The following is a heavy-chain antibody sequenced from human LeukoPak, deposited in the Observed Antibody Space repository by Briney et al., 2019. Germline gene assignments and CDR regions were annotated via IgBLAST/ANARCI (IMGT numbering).Heavy chain of an antibody. CDR1: GWSFSGYY. D-gene: IGHD3-10*01. J-gene: IGHJ4*02. CDR2: INYGGST. V-gene: IGHV4-34*01. CDR3: ARYVVRDSTLDS. Sequence: SETLSLTCAVYGWSFSGYYWSWIRQPPGKGLEWIGEINYGGSTNYNPSLKSRGPIPVDTSKKHFPLKLSTLTPAETAALYFARYVVRDSTLDSWVQGTVVTVS.